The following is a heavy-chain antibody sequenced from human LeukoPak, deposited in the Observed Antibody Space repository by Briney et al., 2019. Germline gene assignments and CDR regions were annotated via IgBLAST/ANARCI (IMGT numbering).Heavy chain of an antibody. V-gene: IGHV1-46*01. D-gene: IGHD6-13*01. J-gene: IGHJ4*02. CDR1: GYTFTSYY. CDR2: INPSGGST. CDR3: ARDTAAHIWSYYFDY. Sequence: ASVKVSXTASGYTFTSYYMHWVRQAPGQGLEWMGIINPSGGSTSYAQKFQGRVTMTRDTSTSTVYMELSSLRSEDTAVYYCARDTAAHIWSYYFDYWGQGTLVTVSS.